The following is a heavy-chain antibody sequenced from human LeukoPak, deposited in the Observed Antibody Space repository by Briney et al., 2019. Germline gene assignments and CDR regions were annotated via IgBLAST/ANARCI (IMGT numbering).Heavy chain of an antibody. CDR2: IIPILGTA. D-gene: IGHD3-10*01. V-gene: IGHV1-69*13. Sequence: SVKVSCKASGGTFSSYAISWVRQAPGQGLEWMGGIIPILGTANYAQKFQGRVTITADESTSTAYMELSSLRSEDTAVYYCARFYGSGSHGTFDYWGQGTLVTVSS. CDR3: ARFYGSGSHGTFDY. CDR1: GGTFSSYA. J-gene: IGHJ4*02.